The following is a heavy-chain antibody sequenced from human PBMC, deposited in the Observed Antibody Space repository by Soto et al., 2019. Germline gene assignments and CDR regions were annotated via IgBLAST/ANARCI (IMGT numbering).Heavy chain of an antibody. J-gene: IGHJ4*02. CDR3: ARGGGLMDLYDF. Sequence: SETLSLTCAVSGGSISSGGYSWSWIRQPPGKGLECIGYIYHSGSTYYSPSLKSRVTISVDTSKNQFSLKLSSVTAADTAVYYCARGGGLMDLYDFWGQGNLVTVSS. V-gene: IGHV4-30-2*01. CDR1: GGSISSGGYS. CDR2: IYHSGST. D-gene: IGHD3-16*01.